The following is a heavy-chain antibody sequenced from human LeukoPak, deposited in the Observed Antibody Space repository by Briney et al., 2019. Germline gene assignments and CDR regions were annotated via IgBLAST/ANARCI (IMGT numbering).Heavy chain of an antibody. CDR3: AREVGATTEIYFDY. D-gene: IGHD1-26*01. CDR1: GGTFSSYA. V-gene: IGHV1-69*13. Sequence: GASVKVSCKASGGTFSSYAISWVRQALGQGLEWMGGIIPIFGTANYAQKFQGRVTITADESTSTAYMELSSLRSEDTAVYYCAREVGATTEIYFDYWGQGTLVTVSS. CDR2: IIPIFGTA. J-gene: IGHJ4*02.